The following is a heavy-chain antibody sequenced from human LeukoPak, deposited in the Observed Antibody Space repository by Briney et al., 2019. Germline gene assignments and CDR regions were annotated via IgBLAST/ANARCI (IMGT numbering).Heavy chain of an antibody. V-gene: IGHV3-15*01. CDR2: IKSKTDGGTI. D-gene: IGHD3-3*01. CDR3: ATTIFGVLTSLDY. CDR1: GFAFSNAW. Sequence: GSLRLSCAASGFAFSNAWMSWVRQAPGKGLEWVGRIKSKTDGGTIDYAAPVKGRFTISRDDSKNTLYVHMNSLKTEDTAVYYCATTIFGVLTSLDYWAQGTLVTVSS. J-gene: IGHJ4*02.